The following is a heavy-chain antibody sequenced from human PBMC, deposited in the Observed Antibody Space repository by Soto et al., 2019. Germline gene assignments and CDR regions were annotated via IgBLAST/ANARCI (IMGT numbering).Heavy chain of an antibody. CDR2: INPSGGST. J-gene: IGHJ4*02. CDR3: ARVKGVTFGGVIAYGGYYFDY. V-gene: IGHV1-46*02. Sequence: ASVKVSCTASGYTFNSYYMHWVRQATGQGLEWMGIINPSGGSTSYAQKFQGRVTMTRDTSTSTVYMELSSLRSEDTAVYYCARVKGVTFGGVIAYGGYYFDYWGQGTLVTVSS. CDR1: GYTFNSYY. D-gene: IGHD3-16*02.